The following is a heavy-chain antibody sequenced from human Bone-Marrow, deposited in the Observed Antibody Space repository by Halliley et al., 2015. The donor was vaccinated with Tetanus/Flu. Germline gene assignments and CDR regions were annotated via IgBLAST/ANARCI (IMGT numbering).Heavy chain of an antibody. CDR3: ATGRVVVPATTPSYYFDY. D-gene: IGHD2-2*01. CDR2: YCSGST. Sequence: YCSGSTSSTPSLKSRVPFSVDTPKNPFSLKLSSVTAADTALYYCATGRVVVPATTPSYYFDYWGQGTLVTVSS. V-gene: IGHV4-30-4*01. J-gene: IGHJ4*02.